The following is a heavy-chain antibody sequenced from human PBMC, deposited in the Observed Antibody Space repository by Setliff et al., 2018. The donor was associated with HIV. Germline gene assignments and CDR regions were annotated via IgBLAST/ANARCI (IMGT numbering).Heavy chain of an antibody. CDR3: ARTRAPYFFDF. D-gene: IGHD1-26*01. V-gene: IGHV4-61*09. J-gene: IGHJ4*02. Sequence: SETLSLTCTVSGGSLDSGSYHWSWIRQPAGKGLEWFGHISTSGNTNYNPSLKSRVTISVDTSKNQFSLQLNSATAADTAVYFCARTRAPYFFDFWGQGAQVTVSS. CDR2: ISTSGNT. CDR1: GGSLDSGSYH.